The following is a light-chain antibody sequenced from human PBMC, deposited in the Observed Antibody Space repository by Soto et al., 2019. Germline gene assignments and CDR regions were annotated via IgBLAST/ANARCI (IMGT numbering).Light chain of an antibody. V-gene: IGLV1-44*01. Sequence: QSVLTQPPSASWAPGQRVTISCSGSASHIGRDPINWYQQVPGTAPKLLIYENNHRPSGDPDRFSGSKSGTSASLVISGLQSADEAEYFCAGWDGRMKLFLFGTGTKV. CDR1: ASHIGRDP. J-gene: IGLJ1*01. CDR2: ENN. CDR3: AGWDGRMKLFL.